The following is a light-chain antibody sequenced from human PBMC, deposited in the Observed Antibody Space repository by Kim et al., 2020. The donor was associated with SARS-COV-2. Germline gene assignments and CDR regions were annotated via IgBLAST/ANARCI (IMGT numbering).Light chain of an antibody. Sequence: ASLGDRFTITCRASQGISSALAWYQQKPGKAPKLLIYDASSLESGVPSRFSGSGSGTDFTLTISSLQPEDFATYYCQQFNNYPMYTFGQGTKLEI. CDR3: QQFNNYPMYT. V-gene: IGKV1D-13*01. J-gene: IGKJ2*01. CDR1: QGISSA. CDR2: DAS.